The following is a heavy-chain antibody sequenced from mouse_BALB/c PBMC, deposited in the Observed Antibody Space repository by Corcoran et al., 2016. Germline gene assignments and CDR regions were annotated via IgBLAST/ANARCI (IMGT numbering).Heavy chain of an antibody. J-gene: IGHJ4*01. CDR1: GYTFTNFG. V-gene: IGHV9-3-1*01. Sequence: QIQLVQSGPELKKPGETVKISCKASGYTFTNFGMNWVKQAPGKGLMWMGWINTNTGKTTYADDFKGRFAFSLETSASTANLQINNLKNEDTATYFCAREPRAMDYWGRGTSVTVSS. CDR2: INTNTGKT. CDR3: AREPRAMDY.